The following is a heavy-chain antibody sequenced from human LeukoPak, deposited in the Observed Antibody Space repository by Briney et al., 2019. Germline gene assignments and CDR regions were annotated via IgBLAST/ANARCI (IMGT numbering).Heavy chain of an antibody. CDR1: GFTFSSYS. J-gene: IGHJ5*02. V-gene: IGHV3-21*04. D-gene: IGHD2-2*01. Sequence: PGGSLRLSCAASGFTFSSYSMNWVRQAPGKGLEWVSSISSSSSYIFYADSVKGRFTISRDNGKNSLYLQMNSLRAEDTAVYYCARGGYPIVVVPAAISWVVSRRSVLQKYWFDPWGQGTLVTVSS. CDR3: ARGGYPIVVVPAAISWVVSRRSVLQKYWFDP. CDR2: ISSSSSYI.